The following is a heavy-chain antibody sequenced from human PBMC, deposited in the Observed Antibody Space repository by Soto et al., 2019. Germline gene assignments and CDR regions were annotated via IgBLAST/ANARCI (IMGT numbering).Heavy chain of an antibody. CDR3: ARGVVRRVIIQYTSFFDY. CDR2: VTDRGST. CDR1: GGSFSGYY. Sequence: KASETLSLTCAVYGGSFSGYYWSWIRQSPGKGLEWIAEVTDRGSTNYNPSLKSRVPISVDTSKNQFSLKMTSVTAADTAVYYCARGVVRRVIIQYTSFFDYWGLGTPVTVSS. D-gene: IGHD3-10*01. J-gene: IGHJ4*02. V-gene: IGHV4-34*01.